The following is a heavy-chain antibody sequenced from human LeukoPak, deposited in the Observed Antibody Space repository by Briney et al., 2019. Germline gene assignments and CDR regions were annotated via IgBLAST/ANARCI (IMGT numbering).Heavy chain of an antibody. V-gene: IGHV4-4*07. CDR3: ARSDYGGPFDY. CDR2: IYTGGYT. J-gene: IGHJ4*02. CDR1: GDSISTYY. D-gene: IGHD4-23*01. Sequence: PSETLSLTCTVSGDSISTYYWSWIRLPAGKGLDWIGRIYTGGYTNYNPSLKSRVTMSIDTSKNQLSLKLSSVTAADTAVYYCARSDYGGPFDYWGQGTLVTVSS.